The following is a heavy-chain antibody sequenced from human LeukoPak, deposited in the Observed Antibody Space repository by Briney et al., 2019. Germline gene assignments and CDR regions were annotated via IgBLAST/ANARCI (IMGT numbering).Heavy chain of an antibody. CDR2: MNPNSGNT. CDR1: GYTFTSYD. J-gene: IGHJ4*02. Sequence: ASVKVSCKASGYTFTSYDINWVRQATGQGLEWMGWMNPNSGNTGYAQKFQGRVTMTRNTSISTAYMELSSLRSEDTAVYYCARSYDILTGHVGYFDYWGQGTLVTVSS. V-gene: IGHV1-8*01. D-gene: IGHD3-9*01. CDR3: ARSYDILTGHVGYFDY.